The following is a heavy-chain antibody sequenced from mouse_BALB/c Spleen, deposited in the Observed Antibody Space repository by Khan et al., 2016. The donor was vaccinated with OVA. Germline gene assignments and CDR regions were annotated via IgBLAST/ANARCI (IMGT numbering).Heavy chain of an antibody. J-gene: IGHJ4*01. CDR3: AEKPYYHYYMMDY. D-gene: IGHD2-10*01. CDR2: IWSDGST. Sequence: VQLQESGPGLVAPSQSLSITCTISGFSLTDYGVHWVRQPPGKGLEWLVVIWSDGSTTYYSALKSRLSIIKDNSKSQIFLKMNSLQTNDTAMYYCAEKPYYHYYMMDYWGQGTSVTVSS. V-gene: IGHV2-6-1*01. CDR1: GFSLTDYG.